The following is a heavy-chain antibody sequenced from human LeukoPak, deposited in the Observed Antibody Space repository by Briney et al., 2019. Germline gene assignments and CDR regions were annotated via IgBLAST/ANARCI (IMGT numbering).Heavy chain of an antibody. CDR2: IWYDGSNK. Sequence: PGGSLGLSRAASGFTFSSYGMHWVRQAPGKGLEWVAVIWYDGSNKYYADSVKGRFTISRDNSKNTLYLQMNSLRAEDTAVYYCARADVDTAMVVDYWGQGTLVTVSS. CDR1: GFTFSSYG. CDR3: ARADVDTAMVVDY. J-gene: IGHJ4*02. V-gene: IGHV3-33*01. D-gene: IGHD5-18*01.